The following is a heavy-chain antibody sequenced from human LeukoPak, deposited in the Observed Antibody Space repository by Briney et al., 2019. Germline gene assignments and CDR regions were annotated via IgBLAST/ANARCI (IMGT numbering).Heavy chain of an antibody. CDR2: ISSSSSYI. V-gene: IGHV3-21*01. D-gene: IGHD3-22*01. Sequence: GSLRLSCSASGFTFSSYSMNLGRQAPGKGLEWVSSISSSSSYIYSADSVKGRFTISRDNAKNSLYLQMNSLRAEDTAVYYCARDVRGYYDSSGYYSRPFQHWGQGTLVTVSS. CDR3: ARDVRGYYDSSGYYSRPFQH. J-gene: IGHJ1*01. CDR1: GFTFSSYS.